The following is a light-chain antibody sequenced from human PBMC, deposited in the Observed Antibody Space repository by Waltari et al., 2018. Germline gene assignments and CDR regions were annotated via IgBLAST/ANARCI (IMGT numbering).Light chain of an antibody. V-gene: IGLV2-18*02. CDR3: SSYTFSGTLV. CDR1: SNDVGSFNR. CDR2: EVS. J-gene: IGLJ2*01. Sequence: QSALTQPPSVSGSPGQSVTISCTGTSNDVGSFNRVSWYQQPPGPAPKLMIYEVSNRPSGVPDRFSGSKSANTASLTISGLQAEDEADYYCSSYTFSGTLVFGGGTKLTVL.